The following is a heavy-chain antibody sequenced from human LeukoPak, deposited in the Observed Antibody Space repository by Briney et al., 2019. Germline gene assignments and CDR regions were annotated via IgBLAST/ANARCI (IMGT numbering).Heavy chain of an antibody. CDR3: AGGATPGVF. CDR2: INQSGTT. D-gene: IGHD3-10*01. V-gene: IGHV4-34*01. CDR1: GGSFSDYY. J-gene: IGHJ4*02. Sequence: PSETLSLTCAVYGGSFSDYYWNWIRQPPGKGLEWIGEINQSGTTNYNPSLKSRLTISLDTSKNHLFLKLTSATAADTALYYCAGGATPGVFWVQAILVTVSA.